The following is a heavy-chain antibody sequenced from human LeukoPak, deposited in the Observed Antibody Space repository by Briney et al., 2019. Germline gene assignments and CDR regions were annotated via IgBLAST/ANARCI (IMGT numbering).Heavy chain of an antibody. Sequence: SETLSLTCNLSGGSISSSSTDCGWIRQPPGKGLEWIGSIYYSGSTYYNLSLKSRVTISVDTSKNQFSLKLSSVTAADTAVYYFLRVSGGELLSVYWGQGSRVTVSS. V-gene: IGHV4-39*01. CDR2: IYYSGST. D-gene: IGHD1-26*01. CDR3: LRVSGGELLSVY. J-gene: IGHJ4*02. CDR1: GGSISSSSTD.